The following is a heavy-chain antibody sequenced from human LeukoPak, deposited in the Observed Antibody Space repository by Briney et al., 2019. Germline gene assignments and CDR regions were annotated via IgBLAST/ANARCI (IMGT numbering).Heavy chain of an antibody. J-gene: IGHJ3*02. CDR2: IYYSGST. Sequence: SETLSLTCTVSGGSISYYYWSWIRQPPGKGLEWIGYIYYSGSTNYNPSLKSRVTISVDTSKNQFSLNLSSVTAADTAVYYCAREPPGINDAFDIWGQGTMVTVSS. V-gene: IGHV4-59*01. CDR1: GGSISYYY. CDR3: AREPPGINDAFDI. D-gene: IGHD3-10*01.